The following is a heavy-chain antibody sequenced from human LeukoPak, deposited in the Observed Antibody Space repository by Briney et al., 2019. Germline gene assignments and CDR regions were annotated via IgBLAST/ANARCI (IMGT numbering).Heavy chain of an antibody. CDR1: GFFLSSYA. V-gene: IGHV3-30-3*01. CDR3: ARDNGSGWSYFDY. Sequence: GGSLRLSCAASGFFLSSYAMHWVRQAPGKGLEWVAVISYDGNNKCYTDSVRGRFTISRDNSKNTVYLQMNTLRGEDTAVYYCARDNGSGWSYFDYWGQGTLVTVSS. J-gene: IGHJ4*02. CDR2: ISYDGNNK. D-gene: IGHD6-19*01.